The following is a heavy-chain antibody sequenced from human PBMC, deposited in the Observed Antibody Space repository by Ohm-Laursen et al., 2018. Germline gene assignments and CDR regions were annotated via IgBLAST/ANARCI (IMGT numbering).Heavy chain of an antibody. V-gene: IGHV3-33*01. J-gene: IGHJ4*02. D-gene: IGHD4-17*01. CDR3: ARSHVHDFGDYLDF. CDR1: GFTFSRYG. Sequence: SLRLSCSASGFTFSRYGMHWARQAPGKGLEWVAIIYYDGLNKYYADSVKGRFTVSRDNSNNTLYLQMDSLRAEDTAVYYCARSHVHDFGDYLDFWGQGTLVTVSS. CDR2: IYYDGLNK.